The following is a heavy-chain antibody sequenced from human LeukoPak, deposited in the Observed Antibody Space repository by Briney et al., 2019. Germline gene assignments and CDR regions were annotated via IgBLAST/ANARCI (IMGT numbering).Heavy chain of an antibody. Sequence: ASVKVSCKASGYTFTSYGISWVRQAPGQGLEWMGWISAYNGNTNYAQKLQGRVTMTTDTSTSTAYMELRSLRSDDTAVYYCARDHRRLPCGGDCYSPRREDYWGQGTLVTVSS. CDR2: ISAYNGNT. J-gene: IGHJ4*02. D-gene: IGHD2-21*02. CDR3: ARDHRRLPCGGDCYSPRREDY. CDR1: GYTFTSYG. V-gene: IGHV1-18*01.